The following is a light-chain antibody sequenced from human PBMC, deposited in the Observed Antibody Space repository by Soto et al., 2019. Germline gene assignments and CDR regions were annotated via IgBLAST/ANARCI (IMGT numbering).Light chain of an antibody. J-gene: IGKJ1*01. CDR1: QSLLHSNGYNY. V-gene: IGKV2-28*01. Sequence: DIVMTQCPLSLPVTPGEPASISCRSSQSLLHSNGYNYLDWYLQKPGQSPQLLIYLGSNRASGAPDRFSGSGSGTDFTLKITRVEAEDVGVYFCMQALQTQWTFGQGTKVDIK. CDR3: MQALQTQWT. CDR2: LGS.